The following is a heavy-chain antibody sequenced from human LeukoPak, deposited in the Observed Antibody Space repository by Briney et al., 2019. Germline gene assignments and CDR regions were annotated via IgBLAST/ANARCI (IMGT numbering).Heavy chain of an antibody. Sequence: PGGSLRLSCAASGFTFSSYAMSWVRQAPGKGLGWVSAISGSGGSTYYADSVKGRFTISRDNSKNTLYLQMNSLRAEDTAVYYCAKDGAIFRRHSGWYGTPQYYFDYWGQGTLVTVSS. D-gene: IGHD6-19*01. J-gene: IGHJ4*02. CDR1: GFTFSSYA. CDR2: ISGSGGST. V-gene: IGHV3-23*01. CDR3: AKDGAIFRRHSGWYGTPQYYFDY.